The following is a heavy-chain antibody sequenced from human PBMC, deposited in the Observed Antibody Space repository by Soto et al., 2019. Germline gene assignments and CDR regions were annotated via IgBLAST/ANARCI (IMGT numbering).Heavy chain of an antibody. V-gene: IGHV3-21*01. Sequence: EVQLVESGGGLVKPGGSLRLSCAASGFTFSSYSMNWVRQAPGKGLEWVSSISSSSSYIYYADSVKGRFTISRDNAKNSLYLQMNSLRAEDTAVYYCARDFIRDWYFDLWGRGTLVTVSS. CDR3: ARDFIRDWYFDL. J-gene: IGHJ2*01. CDR2: ISSSSSYI. CDR1: GFTFSSYS.